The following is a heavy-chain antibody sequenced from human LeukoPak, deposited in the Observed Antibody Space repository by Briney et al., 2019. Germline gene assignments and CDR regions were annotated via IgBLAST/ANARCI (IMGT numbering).Heavy chain of an antibody. CDR1: GYTFTSYG. CDR2: ISAYNGNT. CDR3: ARVNREIGIPSYAFDI. D-gene: IGHD1-14*01. Sequence: ASVKVSCKASGYTFTSYGISWVRQAPGQGLEWMGWISAYNGNTNYAQKLQGRVTMTTDTSTSTTYMELRSLRSDDTAVYYCARVNREIGIPSYAFDIWGQGTMVTVSS. V-gene: IGHV1-18*01. J-gene: IGHJ3*02.